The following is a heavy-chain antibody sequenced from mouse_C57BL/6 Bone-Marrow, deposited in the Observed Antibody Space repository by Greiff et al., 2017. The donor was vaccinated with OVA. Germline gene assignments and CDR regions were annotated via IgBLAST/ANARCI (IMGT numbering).Heavy chain of an antibody. CDR3: TRPRGRYWYFDV. J-gene: IGHJ1*03. D-gene: IGHD3-1*01. V-gene: IGHV6-6*01. CDR1: GFTFSDAW. CDR2: IRNKANNHAT. Sequence: EVQRVESGGGLVQPGGSMKLSCAASGFTFSDAWMDWVRQSPEKGLEWVAEIRNKANNHATYYAESVKGRFTISRDDSKSSVYLQMNSLRAEDTGIYYCTRPRGRYWYFDVWGTGTTVTVSS.